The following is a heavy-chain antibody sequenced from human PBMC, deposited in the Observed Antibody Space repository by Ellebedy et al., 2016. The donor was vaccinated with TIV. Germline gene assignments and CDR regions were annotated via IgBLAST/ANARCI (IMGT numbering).Heavy chain of an antibody. D-gene: IGHD5-18*01. Sequence: AASVKVSCKASGYTFTSYGISWVRQAPGQGLEWMGWISAYNGNTSYAQKLRGRVTMTTDTSTSTAYMELRSLRSDDTAVYYCATEKYSYGFGPNWFDPWGQGTLVTVSS. CDR1: GYTFTSYG. V-gene: IGHV1-18*01. CDR3: ATEKYSYGFGPNWFDP. J-gene: IGHJ5*02. CDR2: ISAYNGNT.